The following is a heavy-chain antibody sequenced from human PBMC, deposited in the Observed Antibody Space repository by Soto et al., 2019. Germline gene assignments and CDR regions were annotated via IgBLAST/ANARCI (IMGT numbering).Heavy chain of an antibody. J-gene: IGHJ6*02. Sequence: PGGSLRLSCAASGFTFSSYGMHWVRQAPGKGLEWVAVISYDGSNKYYADSVKGRFTISRDNSKNTLYLQMNSLRAEDTAVYYCARSIAAAVLDYYYYYGMDVWGQGTRVTVSS. CDR1: GFTFSSYG. CDR3: ARSIAAAVLDYYYYYGMDV. D-gene: IGHD6-13*01. CDR2: ISYDGSNK. V-gene: IGHV3-30*03.